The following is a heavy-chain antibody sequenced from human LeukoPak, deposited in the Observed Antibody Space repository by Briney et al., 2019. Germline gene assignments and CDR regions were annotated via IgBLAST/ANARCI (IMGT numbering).Heavy chain of an antibody. CDR1: GGSISSYY. CDR3: ARDYYGSGSYYNLRWFDP. V-gene: IGHV4-4*07. J-gene: IGHJ5*02. D-gene: IGHD3-10*01. CDR2: IYTSGST. Sequence: SETLSLTCTVSGGSISSYYWSWIRQPAGKGLEWIGRIYTSGSTNYNPSLKSRVTMSVDTSKNQFSLKLSSVTAADTAVYYCARDYYGSGSYYNLRWFDPWGQGTLVTVSS.